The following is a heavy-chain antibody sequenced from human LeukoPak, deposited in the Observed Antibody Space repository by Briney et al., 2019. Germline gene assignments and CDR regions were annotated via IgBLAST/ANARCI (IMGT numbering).Heavy chain of an antibody. D-gene: IGHD6-19*01. CDR1: GFAFSSYW. Sequence: GGSLRLSCAASGFAFSSYWMTWVRQAPGKGLEWVANIKPDGSGKNYVDSVKGRFTISRDNDKNSLYLQMKGRRVEDTAVYYCSSQPAVLDLDCWGQGTLVTVSS. CDR3: SSQPAVLDLDC. CDR2: IKPDGSGK. V-gene: IGHV3-7*01. J-gene: IGHJ4*02.